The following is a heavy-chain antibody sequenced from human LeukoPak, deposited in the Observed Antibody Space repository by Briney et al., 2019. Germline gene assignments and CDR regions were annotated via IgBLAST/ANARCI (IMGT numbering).Heavy chain of an antibody. J-gene: IGHJ4*02. V-gene: IGHV4-59*01. D-gene: IGHD3-22*01. CDR3: ARTCYYDSSGSMGVFDY. CDR1: VDSISGYY. CDR2: MYYSGNT. Sequence: SETLSLTCTVSVDSISGYYWSWIRQPPGKGLEWIGYMYYSGNTNYNPSLKSRLTTSLDTSKNQFSLKLSSVTAADTAVYYCARTCYYDSSGSMGVFDYWGQGTLVTVSS.